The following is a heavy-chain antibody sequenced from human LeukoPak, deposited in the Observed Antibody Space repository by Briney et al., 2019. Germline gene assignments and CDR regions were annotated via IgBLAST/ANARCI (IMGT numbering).Heavy chain of an antibody. V-gene: IGHV3-30-3*01. CDR2: ISYDGSNK. J-gene: IGHJ4*02. CDR1: GFTFSSYA. CDR3: ARESGYSNYFDY. Sequence: QPGRSLGLSCAAFGFTFSSYAMHWVRQAPGKGLEWVAVISYDGSNKYYADSVKGRFTISRDNSKNTLYLQMNSLRAEATAVYYCARESGYSNYFDYWGQGTLVTVSS. D-gene: IGHD5-18*01.